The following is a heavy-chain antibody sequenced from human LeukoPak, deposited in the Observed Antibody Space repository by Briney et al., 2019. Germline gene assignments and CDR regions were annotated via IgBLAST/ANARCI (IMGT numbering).Heavy chain of an antibody. CDR3: AKGALLLWLGEYIEDYFDY. CDR1: GFTFSSYA. D-gene: IGHD3-10*01. Sequence: PGGSLRLSCAASGFTFSSYAMSWVRQAPGKGLEWVSAISGSGGSTYYADSVKGRFTISRDNSKNTLYLQMNSLRAENTAVYYCAKGALLLWLGEYIEDYFDYWGQGTLVTVSS. V-gene: IGHV3-23*01. J-gene: IGHJ4*02. CDR2: ISGSGGST.